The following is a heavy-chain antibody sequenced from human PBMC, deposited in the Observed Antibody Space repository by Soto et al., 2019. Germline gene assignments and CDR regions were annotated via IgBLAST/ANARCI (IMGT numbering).Heavy chain of an antibody. V-gene: IGHV4-30-2*01. CDR2: IYHSGST. D-gene: IGHD2-2*01. Sequence: PSETLSLTCAVSGGSTSRGDYSWSWIRQPPGKGLEWIGYIYHSGSTYYNPSLKSRVTMSVDRSKNQFSLKLSSVTAADTAVYYCARVPDRWGQGTLVTVS. J-gene: IGHJ5*02. CDR3: ARVPDR. CDR1: GGSTSRGDYS.